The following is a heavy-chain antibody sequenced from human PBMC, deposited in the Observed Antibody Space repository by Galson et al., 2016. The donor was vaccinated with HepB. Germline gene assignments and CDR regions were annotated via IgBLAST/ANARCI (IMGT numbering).Heavy chain of an antibody. CDR3: MTARYMVRPLRGGY. CDR1: GITFTEAW. D-gene: IGHD1-14*01. V-gene: IGHV3-15*01. J-gene: IGHJ4*02. CDR2: IKSKIEGGTT. Sequence: SLRLSCAASGITFTEAWMSWVRQTPGKGLEWVGRIKSKIEGGTTNYAAPVEGRFTISRDDSKNTLFLQMNSLQTEDSAVYYCMTARYMVRPLRGGYWGQGTLVTVSS.